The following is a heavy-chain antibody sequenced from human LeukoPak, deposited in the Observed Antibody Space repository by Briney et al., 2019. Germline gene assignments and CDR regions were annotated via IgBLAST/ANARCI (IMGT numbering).Heavy chain of an antibody. D-gene: IGHD3-10*01. CDR2: ISYDGSIK. CDR1: GFTFSSYG. Sequence: QPGRSLRLSCAASGFTFSSYGMHWVRQAPGKGLDWVAVISYDGSIKYYAESVKGRFTISRDNSKNTVHLQMNSLRAEDMAVYHCARANYYSSGNYYGLDYWGQGILVTVSS. CDR3: ARANYYSSGNYYGLDY. V-gene: IGHV3-30*03. J-gene: IGHJ4*02.